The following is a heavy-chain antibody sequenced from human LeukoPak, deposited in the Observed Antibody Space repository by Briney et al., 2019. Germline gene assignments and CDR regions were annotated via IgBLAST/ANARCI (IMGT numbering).Heavy chain of an antibody. CDR1: GFTFSSYW. D-gene: IGHD3-22*01. CDR3: ARGPYDSSGYYYVSGYFDY. V-gene: IGHV3-7*03. J-gene: IGHJ4*02. Sequence: GGSLRLSCAASGFTFSSYWMSWVRQAPGKGLEWVANIKQDGSEKYYVDSVKGRFTISRDNAKNSLYLQMNSLRAEDTAVYYCARGPYDSSGYYYVSGYFDYWGQGTLVTVSS. CDR2: IKQDGSEK.